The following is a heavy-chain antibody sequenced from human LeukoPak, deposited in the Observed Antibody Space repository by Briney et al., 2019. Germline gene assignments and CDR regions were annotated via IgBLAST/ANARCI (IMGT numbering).Heavy chain of an antibody. V-gene: IGHV3-33*06. CDR3: VKDAQRGFDYSNSLQN. Sequence: PGRSLRLSCAASAFTFSHYGMHWVRQAPGAGLEWVAVIWSDGSDKYYAKSVKGRFTISRDNSKNSLSLQMNSPRAEDTAVYYCVKDAQRGFDYSNSLQNWGQGILVTVSS. CDR2: IWSDGSDK. D-gene: IGHD4-11*01. J-gene: IGHJ1*01. CDR1: AFTFSHYG.